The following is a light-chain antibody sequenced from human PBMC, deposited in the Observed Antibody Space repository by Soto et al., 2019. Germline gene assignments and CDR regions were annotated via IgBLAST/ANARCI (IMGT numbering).Light chain of an antibody. CDR1: SSDVRGSEF. CDR3: CSYAGNSLWV. Sequence: QSALTQPRSVSGSPGQTVTISCNGSSSDVRGSEFVSWYQQHPVKAPKLVIYDVTKRPSGVSDRFSGSTSGNTASLTISGLQAEDEDDYYCCSYAGNSLWVFGGGTKLTVL. V-gene: IGLV2-11*01. CDR2: DVT. J-gene: IGLJ3*02.